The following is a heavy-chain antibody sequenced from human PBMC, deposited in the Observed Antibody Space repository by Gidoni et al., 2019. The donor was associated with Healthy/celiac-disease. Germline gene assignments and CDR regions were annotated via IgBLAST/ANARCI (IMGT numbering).Heavy chain of an antibody. D-gene: IGHD4-17*01. Sequence: EVPLLESGGGLVQPGGSLRLSCAASGFTLSSYAMTWVRQAPGKGLELVSAISGSGGSTYYADSVKGRFTISRDNSKNTLYLQMNSLRAEDTAVYYCAKAYGAAARPCFDYWGQGTLVTVSS. CDR1: GFTLSSYA. CDR2: ISGSGGST. J-gene: IGHJ4*02. V-gene: IGHV3-23*01. CDR3: AKAYGAAARPCFDY.